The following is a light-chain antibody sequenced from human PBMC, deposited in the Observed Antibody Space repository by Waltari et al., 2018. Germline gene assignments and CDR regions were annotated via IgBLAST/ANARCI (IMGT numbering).Light chain of an antibody. J-gene: IGKJ5*01. CDR3: QQRSNWPPLT. CDR2: DAS. CDR1: QSVSSY. V-gene: IGKV3-11*01. Sequence: EIVLTQSPATLSLSPGERATLSCRASQSVSSYLTWYQQKPGQAPRLLIYDASNRATGLPARFSGRGSGTDFTLTISSLEPEDFAVYYCQQRSNWPPLTFGQGTRLEIK.